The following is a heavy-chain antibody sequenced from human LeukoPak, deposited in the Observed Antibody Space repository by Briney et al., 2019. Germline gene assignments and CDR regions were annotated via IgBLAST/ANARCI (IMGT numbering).Heavy chain of an antibody. CDR2: ISSSSSTI. J-gene: IGHJ3*02. Sequence: GGSLRLSCAASGFTFSSYSMNWVRQAPGKGLEWVSYISSSSSTIYYADSVKGRFTISRDNAKNSLYLQMNSLRAEDTTVYYCARLGSGWGRDDAFDIWGQGTMVTVSS. V-gene: IGHV3-48*04. CDR3: ARLGSGWGRDDAFDI. CDR1: GFTFSSYS. D-gene: IGHD6-19*01.